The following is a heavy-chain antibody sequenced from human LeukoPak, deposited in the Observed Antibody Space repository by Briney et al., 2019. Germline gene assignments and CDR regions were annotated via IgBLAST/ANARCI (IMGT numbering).Heavy chain of an antibody. D-gene: IGHD2-2*01. CDR2: INHSRST. V-gene: IGHV4-34*01. J-gene: IGHJ5*02. Sequence: SETLSLTCAVYGGSFSGYYWSWIRQPPGKGLEWIGEINHSRSTNYNPSLKSRVTISVDTSKNQFSLKLSSVTAADTAVYYCARGLVRGDCSSTSCSNWFDPWGQGTLVTVSS. CDR1: GGSFSGYY. CDR3: ARGLVRGDCSSTSCSNWFDP.